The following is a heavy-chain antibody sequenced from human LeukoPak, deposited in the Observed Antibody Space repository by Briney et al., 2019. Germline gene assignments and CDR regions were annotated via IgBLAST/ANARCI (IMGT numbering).Heavy chain of an antibody. V-gene: IGHV3-30*18. CDR3: AKTEYYYDSSGYCFDY. CDR1: GFTFSSYG. D-gene: IGHD3-22*01. Sequence: GGSLRLSCAASGFTFSSYGMHWVRQAPGKGLEWVAVISYDGSNKYYADSVKGRFTISRDNSMNTLYLQMNSLRAEDTAVYYCAKTEYYYDSSGYCFDYWGQGTLVTVSS. CDR2: ISYDGSNK. J-gene: IGHJ4*02.